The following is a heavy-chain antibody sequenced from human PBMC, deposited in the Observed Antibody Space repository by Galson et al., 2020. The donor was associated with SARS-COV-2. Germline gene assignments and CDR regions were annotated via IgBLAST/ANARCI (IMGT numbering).Heavy chain of an antibody. CDR1: GYSFISYD. CDR2: MNPNSGNT. D-gene: IGHD1-1*01. Sequence: GESLKISCKASGYSFISYDINWVRQATGQGPEWMGWMNPNSGNTGYAQKFQGRVTMTRNTSINTAYMELSSLTSEDTAVYYCARRVAVSGTTLSFWGQGTLVTVSS. V-gene: IGHV1-8*01. CDR3: ARRVAVSGTTLSF. J-gene: IGHJ4*02.